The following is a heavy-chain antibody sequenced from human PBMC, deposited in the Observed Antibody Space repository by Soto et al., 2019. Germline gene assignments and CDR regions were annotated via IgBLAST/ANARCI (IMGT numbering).Heavy chain of an antibody. J-gene: IGHJ6*02. CDR3: ARVSGENDFWTGYYGNYYDMGV. V-gene: IGHV3-7*01. CDR2: IQQDGSEK. Sequence: GGSLRLSCAASGFIFSTYWMTWVRQAPGQGLEWVANIQQDGSEKNYVDSVKGRFTISRDNAKNSLYLQMNSLRVEDTAVYYCARVSGENDFWTGYYGNYYDMGVRGQGTTFTVSS. CDR1: GFIFSTYW. D-gene: IGHD3-3*01.